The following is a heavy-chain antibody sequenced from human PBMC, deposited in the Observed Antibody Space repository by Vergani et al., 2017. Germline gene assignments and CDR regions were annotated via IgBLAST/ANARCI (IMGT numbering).Heavy chain of an antibody. V-gene: IGHV1-2*02. D-gene: IGHD6-19*01. CDR2: INPNSGGT. CDR3: ARLAVAGFFDY. CDR1: GYTFTGYY. J-gene: IGHJ4*02. Sequence: QVQLVQSGAEVKKPGASVKVSCKASGYTFTGYYMHWVRQAPGQGLEWMGWINPNSGGTKYAQKFQGRVTMTRDTSISTAYMELSRLRSDDTAVYYCARLAVAGFFDYWGQGTLVTVSS.